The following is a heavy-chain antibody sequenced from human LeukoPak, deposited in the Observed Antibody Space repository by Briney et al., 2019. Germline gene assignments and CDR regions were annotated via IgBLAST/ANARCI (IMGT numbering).Heavy chain of an antibody. J-gene: IGHJ4*02. CDR1: GFTFSRYW. CDR2: IKQDGSEK. V-gene: IGHV3-7*04. D-gene: IGHD4-23*01. CDR3: ARDLLYGGNSPFDY. Sequence: GGSLRLSCAASGFTFSRYWMSWVRRAPGKGLEWVANIKQDGSEKYYVDSVKGRFTISRDNAKNSLYLQMNSLRADDTAVYYCARDLLYGGNSPFDYWGQGTLVTVSS.